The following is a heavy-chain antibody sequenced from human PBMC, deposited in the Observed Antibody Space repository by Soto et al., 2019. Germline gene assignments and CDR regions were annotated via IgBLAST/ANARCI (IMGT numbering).Heavy chain of an antibody. D-gene: IGHD5-12*01. J-gene: IGHJ3*02. CDR1: GGTFSSYT. V-gene: IGHV1-69*02. CDR3: ARAIVATPRGAFDI. Sequence: VQLVQSGAEVKKPGSSVKVSCKASGGTFSSYTISWVRQAPGQGLEWMGRIIPILGIANYAQKFQGRVTITADKSTSTAYMELSSLRSEDTAVYYCARAIVATPRGAFDIWGQGTMVTVSS. CDR2: IIPILGIA.